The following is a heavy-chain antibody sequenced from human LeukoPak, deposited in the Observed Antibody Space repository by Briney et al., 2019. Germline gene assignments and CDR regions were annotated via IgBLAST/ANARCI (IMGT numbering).Heavy chain of an antibody. Sequence: GGSLRLSCAASGFTFSSYGMSWARQAPGKGLEWVSAISGSGGSTYYADSVKGRFTISRDNSKNTLYLQMNSLRAEDTAVYYCAKDPSYYYGSGSYYTNWGQGTLVTVSS. CDR2: ISGSGGST. CDR1: GFTFSSYG. CDR3: AKDPSYYYGSGSYYTN. J-gene: IGHJ4*02. D-gene: IGHD3-10*01. V-gene: IGHV3-23*01.